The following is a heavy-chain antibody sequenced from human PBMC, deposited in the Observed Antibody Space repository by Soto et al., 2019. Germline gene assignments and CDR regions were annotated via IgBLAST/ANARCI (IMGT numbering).Heavy chain of an antibody. CDR2: ISSRSGTI. D-gene: IGHD1-1*01. CDR3: ARDSVLEYGNWFDP. V-gene: IGHV3-11*04. Sequence: GGSLRLSCAASGFSFSDYYMTWIRQAPGQGLEWVSYISSRSGTIFYADSVKGRFTLSRDNSKNSMYLQMNSLRAEDTAVYYCARDSVLEYGNWFDPWGQGTLVTVSS. J-gene: IGHJ5*02. CDR1: GFSFSDYY.